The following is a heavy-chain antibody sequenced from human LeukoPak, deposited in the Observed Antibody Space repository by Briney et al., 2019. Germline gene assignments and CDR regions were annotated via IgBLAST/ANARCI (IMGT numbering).Heavy chain of an antibody. D-gene: IGHD3-10*01. CDR2: IYYSRSS. V-gene: IGHV4-61*01. CDR1: GGSVSSCSYY. Sequence: SETLSLTCTVSGGSVSSCSYYWSWIRQPPGKGLEWIGYIYYSRSSNYNPSLKSRVTTSVDTSKNQFSLKLSSVTAADTSVYYCARVYKYWFDPWGQGTLVTVSS. J-gene: IGHJ5*02. CDR3: ARVYKYWFDP.